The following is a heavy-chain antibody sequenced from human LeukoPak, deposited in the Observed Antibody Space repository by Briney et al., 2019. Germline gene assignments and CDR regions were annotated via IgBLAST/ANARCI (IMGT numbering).Heavy chain of an antibody. V-gene: IGHV4-30-2*01. CDR2: IYHSGST. CDR1: GGSISSGGYY. D-gene: IGHD1-26*01. J-gene: IGHJ3*02. Sequence: PSETLSLTRTVSGGSISSGGYYWSCIRQPPGKGLEWIGYIYHSGSTYYNPSLKSRVTISVDTSKNQFSLKLSSVTAADTAVYYCARSVGATSAFDIWGQGTMVTVSS. CDR3: ARSVGATSAFDI.